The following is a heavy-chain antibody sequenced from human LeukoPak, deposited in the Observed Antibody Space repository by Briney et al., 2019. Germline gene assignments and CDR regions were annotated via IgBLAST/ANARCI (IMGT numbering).Heavy chain of an antibody. CDR1: GGSFSGYY. J-gene: IGHJ3*02. CDR2: INHSGST. D-gene: IGHD3-10*01. Sequence: SETLSLTCAVYGGSFSGYYWSWIRQPPGKGLEWIGEINHSGSTNYNPSLQSRVIIIIDTPKNHFSLTLSSVTAADTAVYYCARSDGYGLVDIWGQGTMVTVSS. CDR3: ARSDGYGLVDI. V-gene: IGHV4-34*01.